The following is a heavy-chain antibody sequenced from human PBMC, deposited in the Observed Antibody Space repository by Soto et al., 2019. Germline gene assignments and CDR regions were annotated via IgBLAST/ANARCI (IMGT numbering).Heavy chain of an antibody. CDR3: AKDRNDIVVVVAATPFDAFDI. CDR1: GFTFSSYA. V-gene: IGHV3-23*01. D-gene: IGHD2-15*01. Sequence: GGSLRLSCAASGFTFSSYAMSWVRQAPGKGLEWVSAISGSGGSTYYADSVKGRFTISRDNSKNTLYLRMNSRRAEDTAVYYCAKDRNDIVVVVAATPFDAFDIWGQGTMVTVSS. J-gene: IGHJ3*02. CDR2: ISGSGGST.